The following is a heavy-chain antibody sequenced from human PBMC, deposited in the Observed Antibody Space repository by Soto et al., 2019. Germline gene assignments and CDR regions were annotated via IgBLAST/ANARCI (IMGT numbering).Heavy chain of an antibody. J-gene: IGHJ4*02. CDR3: ARYLTGDLVFDY. Sequence: QVQLVQSGAEVKKPGASVKVSCKASGYTFTNYYMHWVRQAPGQGLEWMGIINPSGGSTSYAQKFQGRVTMTRDTSTSTVYMELSSLRSEDTAVYYCARYLTGDLVFDYWGQGTLVTVSS. CDR2: INPSGGST. V-gene: IGHV1-46*01. CDR1: GYTFTNYY. D-gene: IGHD3-9*01.